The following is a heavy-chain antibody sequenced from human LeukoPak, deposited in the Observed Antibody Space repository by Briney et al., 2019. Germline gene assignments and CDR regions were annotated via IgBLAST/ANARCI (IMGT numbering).Heavy chain of an antibody. V-gene: IGHV1-3*01. CDR1: GYTFTSYA. CDR3: ASCTISPSTTYYYYYYMDV. D-gene: IGHD3-9*01. Sequence: ASVKVSCKASGYTFTSYAMHWVRQAPGQRLEWMGWINAGNGNTKYSQKFQGRVTITRDTSASTAYMELSSLRSEDTAVYYCASCTISPSTTYYYYYYMDVWGKGTTVTVSS. J-gene: IGHJ6*03. CDR2: INAGNGNT.